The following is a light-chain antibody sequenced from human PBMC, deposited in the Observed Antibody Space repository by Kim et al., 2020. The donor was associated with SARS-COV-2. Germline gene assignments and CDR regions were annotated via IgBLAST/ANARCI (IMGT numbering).Light chain of an antibody. V-gene: IGLV1-47*01. CDR2: RNT. CDR1: NSNIGNNY. Sequence: ELTQPPSASGTPGQTVSISCSGSNSNIGNNYVYWYQQVPGSAPKLIVFRNTGRPSGVPDRFSGSKSGTSASLAISGLRSDDEADYYCATWDDSLRGGVFGGGTKLTVL. CDR3: ATWDDSLRGGV. J-gene: IGLJ3*02.